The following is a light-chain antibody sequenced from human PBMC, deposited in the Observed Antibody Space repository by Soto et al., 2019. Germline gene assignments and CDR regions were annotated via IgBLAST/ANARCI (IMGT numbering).Light chain of an antibody. V-gene: IGKV3-15*01. Sequence: VMTQSPATVSVSPGGGVTVYCRASQTISNDLAWYQQKPGQAPRLLIYGASTRATGVPARFSGGGSGTEFTLTISSLQSEDFAFFYCQQNNKWPPVTFGGGTKMDIK. CDR1: QTISND. CDR2: GAS. CDR3: QQNNKWPPVT. J-gene: IGKJ4*01.